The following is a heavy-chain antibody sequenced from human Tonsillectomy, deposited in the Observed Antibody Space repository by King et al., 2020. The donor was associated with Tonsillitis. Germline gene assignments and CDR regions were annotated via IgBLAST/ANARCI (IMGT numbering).Heavy chain of an antibody. J-gene: IGHJ4*02. CDR1: GFTFSSYG. D-gene: IGHD3-22*01. V-gene: IGHV3-33*05. CDR3: ARRGITMIAMYYFDY. CDR2: ISYDGSNK. Sequence: VQLVESGGGVVQPGRSLRLSCAASGFTFSSYGMHWVRQAPGKGLEWVAVISYDGSNKYYADSVKGRFTISRDNSKNTLYLQMNSLRAEDTAVYYCARRGITMIAMYYFDYWGQGTLVTVSS.